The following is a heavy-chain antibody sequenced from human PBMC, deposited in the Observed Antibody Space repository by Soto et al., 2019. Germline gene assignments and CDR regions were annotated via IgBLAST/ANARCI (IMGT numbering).Heavy chain of an antibody. V-gene: IGHV3-30-3*01. CDR1: GVIPRSHA. CDR3: ARDGWTGTTGCFDP. Sequence: GGSRRHRCAASGVIPRSHAMLVVRQAPGKELEWVAGISYHGSKKYYADSVKGRFTISRDNSKNTLYLQMNSLRAEDTAVYYCARDGWTGTTGCFDPCGQG. J-gene: IGHJ5*02. D-gene: IGHD1-7*01. CDR2: ISYHGSKK.